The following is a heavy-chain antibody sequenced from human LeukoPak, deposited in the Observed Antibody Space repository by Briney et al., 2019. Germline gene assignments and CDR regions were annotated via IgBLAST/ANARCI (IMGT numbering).Heavy chain of an antibody. D-gene: IGHD3-10*01. CDR2: INHSGST. CDR1: GGSFSGYY. V-gene: IGHV4-34*01. Sequence: SETLSLTCAVYGGSFSGYYWSWIRQPPGKGLEWIGEINHSGSTNYNPSLKSRVTISVDTSKNQFSLKLSSVTAADTAVYYCARRTYYGSGSSDYWGQGTLVTVAS. J-gene: IGHJ4*02. CDR3: ARRTYYGSGSSDY.